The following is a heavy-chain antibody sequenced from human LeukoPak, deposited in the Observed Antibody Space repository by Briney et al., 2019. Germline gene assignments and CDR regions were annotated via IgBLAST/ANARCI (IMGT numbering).Heavy chain of an antibody. V-gene: IGHV3-21*01. CDR1: GFTFSNYY. J-gene: IGHJ4*02. Sequence: PGVSLRLSCAAAGFTFSNYYMNWVRQAPGKGLEWVSSISSGSSYIYYADSLKGRFTISRDNAKNSLYLQMNSLRAEDTAVYYCATGGRGYNSALYYWVQGTLVTVSP. D-gene: IGHD6-19*01. CDR3: ATGGRGYNSALYY. CDR2: ISSGSSYI.